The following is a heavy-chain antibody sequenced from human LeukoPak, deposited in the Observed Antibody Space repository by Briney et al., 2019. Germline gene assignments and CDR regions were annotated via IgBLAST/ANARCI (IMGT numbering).Heavy chain of an antibody. J-gene: IGHJ4*02. CDR1: GFSFGGYA. D-gene: IGHD6-19*01. V-gene: IGHV3-9*03. CDR3: VRGRGMAVEKRYFDY. Sequence: PGRSLRLSCAASGFSFGGYAMHWVRQPPGKGLEWVSGISWNNGDLHYADSVRGRFTISRDNAKNSLYLQMNSLRVEDMALYYCVRGRGMAVEKRYFDYWGQGTLVTVSS. CDR2: ISWNNGDL.